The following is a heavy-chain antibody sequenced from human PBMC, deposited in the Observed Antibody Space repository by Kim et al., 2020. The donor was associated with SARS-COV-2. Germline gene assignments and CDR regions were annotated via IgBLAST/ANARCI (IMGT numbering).Heavy chain of an antibody. D-gene: IGHD2-2*01. CDR3: ARGHAIY. Sequence: GGSLRLSCAASGFTFSDYWMSWVRQAPGKGLEWVANIKEDGSETYYVDSVKGRFTISRDNAKKSLYLQMNTLRAEDTAIYYCARGHAIYWGQGTLVTVS. CDR1: GFTFSDYW. CDR2: IKEDGSET. V-gene: IGHV3-7*01. J-gene: IGHJ4*02.